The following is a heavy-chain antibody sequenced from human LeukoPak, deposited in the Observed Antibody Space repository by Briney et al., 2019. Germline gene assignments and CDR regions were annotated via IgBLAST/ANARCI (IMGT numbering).Heavy chain of an antibody. J-gene: IGHJ3*02. Sequence: LGESLKISCKGSGYSFTSYWIGWVRQMPGKGLEWMGIIYPGDSDTRYSPSFQGQVTISADKSISTAYLQWTSLKASDTATYYCARPDYYDSSGYYYVGAFDIWGQGTMVTVSS. CDR2: IYPGDSDT. CDR3: ARPDYYDSSGYYYVGAFDI. V-gene: IGHV5-51*01. CDR1: GYSFTSYW. D-gene: IGHD3-22*01.